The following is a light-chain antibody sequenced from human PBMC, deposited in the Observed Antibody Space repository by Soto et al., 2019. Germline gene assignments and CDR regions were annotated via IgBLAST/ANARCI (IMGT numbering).Light chain of an antibody. CDR1: QSVSSSY. CDR3: QQDYNFIT. V-gene: IGKV3D-7*01. CDR2: GAS. Sequence: PGERVTLSCRASQSVSSSYLTWYQQKPGQAPRLLIYGASTRATSIPARFSGSGSGTDFTLTISSLQPEDFAVYYCQQDYNFITFGGGTKVEIK. J-gene: IGKJ4*01.